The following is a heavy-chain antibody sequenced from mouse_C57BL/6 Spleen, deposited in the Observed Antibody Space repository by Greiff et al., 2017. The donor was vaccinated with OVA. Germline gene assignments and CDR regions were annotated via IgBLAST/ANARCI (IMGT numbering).Heavy chain of an antibody. J-gene: IGHJ1*03. CDR1: GFSFNTYA. CDR3: VRHDGYYEYFDV. D-gene: IGHD2-3*01. CDR2: IRSKSNNYAT. Sequence: EVKLVESGGGLVQPKGSLKLSCAASGFSFNTYAMNWVRQAPGKGLEWVARIRSKSNNYATYYADSVKDRFTISRDDSESMLYLQMNNLKTEDTAMYYCVRHDGYYEYFDVWGTGTTVTVSS. V-gene: IGHV10-1*01.